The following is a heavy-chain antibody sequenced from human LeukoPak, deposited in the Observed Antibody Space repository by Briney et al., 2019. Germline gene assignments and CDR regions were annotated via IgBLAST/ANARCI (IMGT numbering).Heavy chain of an antibody. V-gene: IGHV1-24*01. CDR2: FDLEDGET. D-gene: IGHD3-10*01. J-gene: IGHJ4*02. Sequence: ASVKVSCKVSGYTVTELSMHWVRQAPGKGLEWMGGFDLEDGETIYAQKFQGRVTMTEDTSTDTAYMELSSLRSEDTAVYYCATDTYGSGSTYFDYWGQGTLVTVSS. CDR3: ATDTYGSGSTYFDY. CDR1: GYTVTELS.